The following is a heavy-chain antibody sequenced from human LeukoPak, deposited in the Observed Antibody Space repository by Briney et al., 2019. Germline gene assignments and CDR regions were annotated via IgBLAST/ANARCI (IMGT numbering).Heavy chain of an antibody. CDR3: ARESHSGSYPDYGMDV. D-gene: IGHD1-26*01. V-gene: IGHV1-2*02. Sequence: ASVKVSCKASGYTFTGYYMHWVRQAPGQGLEWMGWINPNSGGTNYAQKLQGRVTMTTDTSTSTAYMELRSLRSDDTAVYYCARESHSGSYPDYGMDVWGQGTTVTVSS. CDR1: GYTFTGYY. CDR2: INPNSGGT. J-gene: IGHJ6*02.